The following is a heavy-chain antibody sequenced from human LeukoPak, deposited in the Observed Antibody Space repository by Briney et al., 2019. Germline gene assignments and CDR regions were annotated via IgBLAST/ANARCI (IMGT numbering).Heavy chain of an antibody. J-gene: IGHJ4*02. CDR2: IYYSGST. D-gene: IGHD6-13*01. V-gene: IGHV4-59*01. CDR3: AREVIAAAGTFFDY. Sequence: PSETLSLTCTVSGGSISSYYWSWIRQPPGKGLEWIGYIYYSGSTSYNPSLKSRVTISVDTSKNQFSLKLSSVTAADTAVYYCAREVIAAAGTFFDYWGQGTLVTVSS. CDR1: GGSISSYY.